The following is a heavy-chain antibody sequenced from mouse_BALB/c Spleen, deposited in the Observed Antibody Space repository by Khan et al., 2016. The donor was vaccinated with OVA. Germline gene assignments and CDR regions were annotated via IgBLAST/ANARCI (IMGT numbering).Heavy chain of an antibody. J-gene: IGHJ2*02. CDR3: AGRFDY. CDR2: IYPGSANT. V-gene: IGHV1-84*02. Sequence: QVQLQQSGPELVKPGASVKISCKASGYTFTDYQINWVKQKPGQGPEWIGWIYPGSANTKYNEKFKGKATLTVDTSSRTAFMQLSNLTSEDTAVYCCAGRFDYWGQGTSLTVSS. CDR1: GYTFTDYQ.